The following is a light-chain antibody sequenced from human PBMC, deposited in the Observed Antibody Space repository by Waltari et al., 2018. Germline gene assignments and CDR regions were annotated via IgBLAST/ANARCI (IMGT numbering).Light chain of an antibody. CDR1: ILGNKY. Sequence: SYELTQPPSVSVSPGQTASITCSGDILGNKYASWYQQKPGQSPLLVIYQDTNRPSGIPERFSGSKSGNAATLTISGTQTMDEADYYCQALGTGAWVFGGGPKLTVL. CDR2: QDT. J-gene: IGLJ3*02. V-gene: IGLV3-1*01. CDR3: QALGTGAWV.